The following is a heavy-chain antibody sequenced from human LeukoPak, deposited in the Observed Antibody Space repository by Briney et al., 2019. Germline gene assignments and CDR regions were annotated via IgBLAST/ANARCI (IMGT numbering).Heavy chain of an antibody. CDR3: ARDDQGSSWYLGHSDAFDI. D-gene: IGHD6-13*01. Sequence: PGGSLRLSCAASGFTFSSYEMNWVRQAPGKGLEWVSYISGGGTTIYYADSVKGRFTTSRDNAKNSLFLQMNSLRAEDTAMYYCARDDQGSSWYLGHSDAFDIWGQGTMVTVSS. CDR1: GFTFSSYE. V-gene: IGHV3-48*03. CDR2: ISGGGTTI. J-gene: IGHJ3*02.